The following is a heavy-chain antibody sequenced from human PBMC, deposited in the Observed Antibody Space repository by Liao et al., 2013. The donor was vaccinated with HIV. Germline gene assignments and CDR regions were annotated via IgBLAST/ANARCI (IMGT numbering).Heavy chain of an antibody. J-gene: IGHJ4*02. V-gene: IGHV4-61*02. D-gene: IGHD3-22*01. CDR2: IYISGST. CDR3: ARDMGYYFDSSGHFDY. Sequence: QVQLQQWGAGLLKPSETLSLTCTVSGGSISSDNYYWSWIRQPAGKGLEWIGRIYISGSTNYNPSLKSRVTISVDTSKNQFSLKLSSVTAADTAVYYCARDMGYYFDSSGHFDYWGQGTLVTVSS. CDR1: GGSISSDNYY.